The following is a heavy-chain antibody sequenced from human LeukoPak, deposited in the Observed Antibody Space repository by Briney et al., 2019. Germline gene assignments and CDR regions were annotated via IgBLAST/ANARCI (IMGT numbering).Heavy chain of an antibody. V-gene: IGHV3-74*01. Sequence: GGSLRLSCAASRFTFSRYWMHWVRQAPGKGLVWVSRINSDGSSTNYADSVKGRFTISRDNAKNTPYLQMNSLRAEDTAVYYCATGGIVATIVPDYWGQGTLVTVSS. J-gene: IGHJ4*02. CDR1: RFTFSRYW. CDR2: INSDGSST. CDR3: ATGGIVATIVPDY. D-gene: IGHD5-12*01.